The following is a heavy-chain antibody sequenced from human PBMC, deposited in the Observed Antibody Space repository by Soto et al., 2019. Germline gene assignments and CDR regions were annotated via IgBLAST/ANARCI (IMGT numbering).Heavy chain of an antibody. CDR2: IYYSGST. Sequence: QVQLQESGPGLVKPSETLSLTCTVSGGSISSYYWSWIRQPPGKGLEWIGYIYYSGSTKYTPSLKRRVSIPEDTPKNQISLKLSSVTAADTAVYYCARDTYCGGDCPDDWGQGTLVTVSS. CDR3: ARDTYCGGDCPDD. V-gene: IGHV4-59*01. D-gene: IGHD2-21*02. CDR1: GGSISSYY. J-gene: IGHJ4*02.